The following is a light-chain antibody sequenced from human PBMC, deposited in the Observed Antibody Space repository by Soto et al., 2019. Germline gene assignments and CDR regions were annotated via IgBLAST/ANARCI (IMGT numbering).Light chain of an antibody. V-gene: IGKV3-15*01. Sequence: IGLTQPPETVYEXPXNRAXRSWXASQSLRSNLAWYQQKPGQANRLIIYGASKRATGITDRLSGSGSGTEFTLTISSLQSEDFTDYYCQQYNNWPLT. CDR3: QQYNNWPLT. J-gene: IGKJ4*01. CDR2: GAS. CDR1: QSLRSN.